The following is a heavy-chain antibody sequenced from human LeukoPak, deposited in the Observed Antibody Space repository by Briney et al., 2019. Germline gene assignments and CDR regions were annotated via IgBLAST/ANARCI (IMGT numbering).Heavy chain of an antibody. J-gene: IGHJ4*02. V-gene: IGHV1-8*03. CDR3: ARGRWGTATWEVIDY. CDR1: GYTFTSYD. D-gene: IGHD1-26*01. Sequence: ASVKVSCKASGYTFTSYDINWVRQDTGQGLEWMGWMNPNSGNTGYAQKFQGRVTITRNTSISTAYMELSSLRSEDTAVYYCARGRWGTATWEVIDYWGQGTLVTVSS. CDR2: MNPNSGNT.